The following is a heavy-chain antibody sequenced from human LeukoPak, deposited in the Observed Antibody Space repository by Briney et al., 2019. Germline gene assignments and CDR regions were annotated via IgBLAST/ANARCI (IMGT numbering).Heavy chain of an antibody. Sequence: GGSLRLSCAASGFTVSTNYMTWVRQAPGEGLECVSVIYNSGNTYYADSVKGRFTISRDSSKNTLFLQMNSLRAEDTAVYYCARVSYGDWGQGTLVTVSS. V-gene: IGHV3-53*01. J-gene: IGHJ4*02. CDR1: GFTVSTNY. CDR2: IYNSGNT. D-gene: IGHD2/OR15-2a*01. CDR3: ARVSYGD.